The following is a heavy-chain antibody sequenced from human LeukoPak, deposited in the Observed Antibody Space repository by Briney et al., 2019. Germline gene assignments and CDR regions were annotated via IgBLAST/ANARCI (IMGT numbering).Heavy chain of an antibody. D-gene: IGHD5/OR15-5a*01. Sequence: GGSLRLSCAASGFTFSSYSMNWVRQAPGKGLEWVSSISSSSSYIYYADSVKCRFTISRDNSKNSLYLQMNRLRADERAVYYCARVMSRTCWGQGTLVTVSS. CDR2: ISSSSSYI. CDR1: GFTFSSYS. CDR3: ARVMSRTC. J-gene: IGHJ4*02. V-gene: IGHV3-21*01.